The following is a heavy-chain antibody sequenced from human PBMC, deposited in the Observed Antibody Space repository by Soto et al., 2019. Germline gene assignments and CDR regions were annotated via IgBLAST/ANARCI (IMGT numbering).Heavy chain of an antibody. D-gene: IGHD4-17*01. J-gene: IGHJ5*02. V-gene: IGHV1-2*02. CDR3: ARETHGDGNSLDP. CDR1: GYSFSDFG. CDR2: IHPNSGGT. Sequence: QEELVQSGAEVKKPGASVKVSCKTPGYSFSDFGMQWVRQAPGQGPEWMGWIHPNSGGTGYADKFQGIVTMTRDTSISTVYMELNRLTSDDTAGYYCARETHGDGNSLDPWGQGTLVTVSS.